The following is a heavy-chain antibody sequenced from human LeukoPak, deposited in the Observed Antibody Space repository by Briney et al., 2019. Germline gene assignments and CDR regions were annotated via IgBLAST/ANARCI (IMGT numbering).Heavy chain of an antibody. CDR1: GGSISSSSYY. CDR3: PWTTYDSSGHDY. CDR2: IYYSGST. J-gene: IGHJ4*02. Sequence: SETLSLTCTVSGGSISSSSYYWGWIRQPPGKGLEWIGSIYYSGSTYYNPSLKSRVTISVDTSKNQFSLKLSSVTAADTAVYYCPWTTYDSSGHDYWGQGTLVTVSS. D-gene: IGHD3-22*01. V-gene: IGHV4-39*01.